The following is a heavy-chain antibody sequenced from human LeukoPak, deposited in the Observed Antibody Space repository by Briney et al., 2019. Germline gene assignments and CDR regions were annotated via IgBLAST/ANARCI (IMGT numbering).Heavy chain of an antibody. Sequence: SETLSLTCTVSGVSISSRSYCWGWVRQPAGKGLEWIGSISQSRTPYYTPSLNSPVPMSVDTSKNQFSLKLSSVTAADTAVYYCARFGGSSGYYSDYWGQGTLVTVSS. V-gene: IGHV4-39*01. CDR1: GVSISSRSYC. CDR3: ARFGGSSGYYSDY. J-gene: IGHJ4*02. CDR2: ISQSRTP. D-gene: IGHD3-22*01.